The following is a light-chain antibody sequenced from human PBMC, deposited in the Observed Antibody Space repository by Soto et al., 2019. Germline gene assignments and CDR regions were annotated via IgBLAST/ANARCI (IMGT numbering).Light chain of an antibody. Sequence: QSVLTQPSSVSGSPGQSITISCTGTRSDVGGYNYVSWYQQHPGKAPKLMIYEVSNRPSGVSNRFSGSKSGNTASLTISGLQAEDEADYYCASYTSSSSYVFGNGTKLTVL. V-gene: IGLV2-14*01. CDR2: EVS. CDR3: ASYTSSSSYV. J-gene: IGLJ1*01. CDR1: RSDVGGYNY.